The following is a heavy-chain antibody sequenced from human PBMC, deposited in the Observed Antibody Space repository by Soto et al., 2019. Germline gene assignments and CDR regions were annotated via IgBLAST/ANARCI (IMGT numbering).Heavy chain of an antibody. CDR1: GFAFTHVW. J-gene: IGHJ3*02. Sequence: EVQLLESGGDLAEPGGSLRLSCAASGFAFTHVWMTWVRQAPGRGLEWVGRIKRKIDGETTNYAAPVKGRFTISRDDSKNTLYLQMNSLKTDDLAVYYCAADRYCSSNTCPGAFDIWGQGTTV. D-gene: IGHD2-2*01. CDR3: AADRYCSSNTCPGAFDI. CDR2: IKRKIDGETT. V-gene: IGHV3-15*01.